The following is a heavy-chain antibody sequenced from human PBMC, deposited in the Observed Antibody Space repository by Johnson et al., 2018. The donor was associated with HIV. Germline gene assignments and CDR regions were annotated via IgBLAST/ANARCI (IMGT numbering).Heavy chain of an antibody. CDR1: GFTFSDYY. Sequence: MQLVESGGGLVKPGGSLRLSCAASGFTFSDYYMSWIRQAPGKGLEWVSYISSSGSTIYYADSVKGRFTISRDNAKNSLYLQMNSLRAEDTAVYYCATLKGPRLHIAARRPDAFDIGPRDNGHRLF. CDR3: ATLKGPRLHIAARRPDAFDI. V-gene: IGHV3-11*04. J-gene: IGHJ3*02. D-gene: IGHD6-6*01. CDR2: ISSSGSTI.